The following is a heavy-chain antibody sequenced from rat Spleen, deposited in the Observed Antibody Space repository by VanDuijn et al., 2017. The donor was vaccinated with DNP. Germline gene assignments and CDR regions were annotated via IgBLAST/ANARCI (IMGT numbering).Heavy chain of an antibody. V-gene: IGHV5-20*01. CDR2: VSYDGDNT. CDR3: ATRNSGYGGYFDY. Sequence: EVQLVESGGGLVQPGRSLKLSCAASGFTFSDYYMAWVRQAPTKGLEWVASVSYDGDNTYYRDSVKGRFTISRDNAKSSLNLQMDSLRSEDTATYYCATRNSGYGGYFDYWGQGVMVTVSS. J-gene: IGHJ2*01. CDR1: GFTFSDYY. D-gene: IGHD4-3*01.